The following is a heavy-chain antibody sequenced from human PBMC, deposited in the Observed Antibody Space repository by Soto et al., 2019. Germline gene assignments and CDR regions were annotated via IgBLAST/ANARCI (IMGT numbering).Heavy chain of an antibody. CDR2: ISSSGSTI. CDR1: GFTFSDYY. D-gene: IGHD2-15*01. V-gene: IGHV3-11*01. CDR3: ASFLGRPRSGCSGGSCYTRKYDY. J-gene: IGHJ4*02. Sequence: GGSLRLSCAASGFTFSDYYMSWIRQAPGKGLEWVSYISSSGSTIYYADSVKGRFTISRDNAKNSLYLQMNSLRAEDTAVYYCASFLGRPRSGCSGGSCYTRKYDYWGQGTLVTVSS.